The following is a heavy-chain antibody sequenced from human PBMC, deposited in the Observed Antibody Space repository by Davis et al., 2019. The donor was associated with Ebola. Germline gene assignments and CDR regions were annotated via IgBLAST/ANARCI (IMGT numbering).Heavy chain of an antibody. CDR3: ARGGYFLY. CDR2: INTNTGNP. V-gene: IGHV7-4-1*02. J-gene: IGHJ4*02. CDR1: GYTFHTYG. Sequence: ASVKVSCKASGYTFHTYGITWVRQAPGQGLEWMGWINTNTGNPTYAQGFTGRFVFSLDTSVSTAYLQISSLKAEDTAVYYCARGGYFLYWGQGTLVTVSS.